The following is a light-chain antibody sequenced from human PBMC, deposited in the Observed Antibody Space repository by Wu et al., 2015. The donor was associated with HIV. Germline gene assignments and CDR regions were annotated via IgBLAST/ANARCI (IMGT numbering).Light chain of an antibody. CDR3: QQYNNWPPQVRR. V-gene: IGKV3-15*01. Sequence: EIVMTQSPATLSVSPGERATLSCRASQSVSSNLAWYQQKPGQAPRLLIYGASTRATGIPARFSGSGSGTEFTLTISSLQSEDFAVYYCQQYNNWPPQVRRLGRGT. CDR1: QSVSSN. J-gene: IGKJ4*01. CDR2: GAS.